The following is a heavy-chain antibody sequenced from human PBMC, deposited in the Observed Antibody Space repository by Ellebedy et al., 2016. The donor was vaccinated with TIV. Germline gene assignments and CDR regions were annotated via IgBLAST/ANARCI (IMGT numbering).Heavy chain of an antibody. D-gene: IGHD3-10*01. V-gene: IGHV1-3*01. CDR2: MSAASGNT. J-gene: IGHJ5*02. CDR3: ARGVGSSWFDP. Sequence: ASVKVSXXASGYTFTGYYMHWVRQAPGQRLEWMGRMSAASGNTKYSQNFQGTVTLTRDTSASTAYMELSGLKSEDTAVYYCARGVGSSWFDPWGQGTLVTVSS. CDR1: GYTFTGYY.